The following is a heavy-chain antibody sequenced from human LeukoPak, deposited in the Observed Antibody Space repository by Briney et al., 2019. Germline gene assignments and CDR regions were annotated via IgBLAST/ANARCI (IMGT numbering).Heavy chain of an antibody. CDR1: GFTFSSYG. Sequence: GGSLRLSCAASGFTFSSYGMHWVRQAPGKGLEWVAVIWYDGSDKYYTDSVEGRFTISRDNSKNTLYLQMNSLRAEDTAIYYCARAGDAFDIWGQGTMVTVSS. J-gene: IGHJ3*02. CDR2: IWYDGSDK. CDR3: ARAGDAFDI. V-gene: IGHV3-33*01.